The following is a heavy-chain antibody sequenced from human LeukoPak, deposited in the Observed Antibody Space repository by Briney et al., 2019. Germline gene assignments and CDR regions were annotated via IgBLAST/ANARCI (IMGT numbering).Heavy chain of an antibody. CDR1: GFTFSSYG. J-gene: IGHJ4*02. Sequence: TGGSLRLSCAASGFTFSSYGMHWVRQAPGKGLEWVAVTWYDGSKKYYADSVKGRFTISRDNAKNTVYLQMNSLRAEDTAVYYCARRYSSGWPFDNWGQGTLVTVSS. V-gene: IGHV3-33*01. CDR2: TWYDGSKK. D-gene: IGHD6-19*01. CDR3: ARRYSSGWPFDN.